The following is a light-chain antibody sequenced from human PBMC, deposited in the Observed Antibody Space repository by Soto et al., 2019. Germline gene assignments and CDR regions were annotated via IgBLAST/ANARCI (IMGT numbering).Light chain of an antibody. CDR3: CSYAGSDTV. CDR2: DVS. J-gene: IGLJ2*01. CDR1: SSDVGGYNY. V-gene: IGLV2-11*01. Sequence: QSALTQPRSVSGSPGQSVTISCTGTSSDVGGYNYVSWYQQHPGKAPKLMIYDVSKRPSGVPDRFPGSKSGNTASLTISGLQAEDEADYHCCSYAGSDTVFGGGTKLTVL.